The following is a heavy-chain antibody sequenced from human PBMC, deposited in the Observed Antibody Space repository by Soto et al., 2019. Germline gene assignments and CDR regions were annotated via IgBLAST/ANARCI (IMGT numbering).Heavy chain of an antibody. CDR3: ARSQYSSSWYSRYYFDY. CDR1: GGTFSRYA. V-gene: IGHV1-69*06. CDR2: IIPIFGTA. J-gene: IGHJ4*02. Sequence: SVKVSCKASGGTFSRYAISWVRQAPGQGLEWMGGIIPIFGTANYAQKFQGRVTITADKSTSTAYMELGSLRSEDTDVYYCARSQYSSSWYSRYYFDYWGQGTLVTVSS. D-gene: IGHD6-13*01.